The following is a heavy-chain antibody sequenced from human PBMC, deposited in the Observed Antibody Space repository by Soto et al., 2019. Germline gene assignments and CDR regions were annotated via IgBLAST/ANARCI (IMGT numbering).Heavy chain of an antibody. V-gene: IGHV1-18*04. CDR2: ISGYSGNT. Sequence: QVVLEQSGGEVKKPGASVKVSCKASGYTFSGYSITWVRQAPGQGLEWMGRISGYSGNTNYARTLRGRLTLPTDTSMSTAYMELRSLTSDDTAVYYCARDVFCGGAPACPDMDVWGQGTTVTVSS. D-gene: IGHD2-21*01. J-gene: IGHJ6*02. CDR3: ARDVFCGGAPACPDMDV. CDR1: GYTFSGYS.